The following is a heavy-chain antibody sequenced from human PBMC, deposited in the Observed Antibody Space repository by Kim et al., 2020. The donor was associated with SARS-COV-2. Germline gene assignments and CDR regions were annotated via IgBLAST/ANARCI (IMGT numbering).Heavy chain of an antibody. J-gene: IGHJ5*02. D-gene: IGHD3-10*01. Sequence: GTTIYYAASVKGRFTISRDNAKNSLYLQLNSLRVEDTAVYYCSKPTGVPSWGQGTLVTISS. CDR2: GTTI. CDR3: SKPTGVPS. V-gene: IGHV3-11*01.